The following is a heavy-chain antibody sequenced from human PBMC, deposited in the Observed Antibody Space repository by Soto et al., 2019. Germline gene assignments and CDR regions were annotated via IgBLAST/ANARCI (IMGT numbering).Heavy chain of an antibody. J-gene: IGHJ4*02. D-gene: IGHD6-19*01. V-gene: IGHV3-23*01. CDR3: AKTPRQWLVYVDY. CDR2: ISGSGGTT. CDR1: GFTFSNYA. Sequence: EVQLLESGGGLVQPGGSLRLSCVASGFTFSNYAMSWVRQAPGKGLEWVSGISGSGGTTYYADSVKGRFTVSRDNSKDTLNLQMNSLRAVDTAVYYCAKTPRQWLVYVDYWGQGTLVTVSS.